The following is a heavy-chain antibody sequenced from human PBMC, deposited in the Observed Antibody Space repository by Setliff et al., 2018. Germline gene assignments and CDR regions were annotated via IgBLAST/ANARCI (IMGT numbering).Heavy chain of an antibody. CDR3: ARFSGHNYGSFDS. J-gene: IGHJ4*02. CDR1: GYSFTNYY. Sequence: GASVKVSCKTSGYSFTNYYMHWVRQVPGRGLEWMGSINPKNGVTKYAQRFQGRVTMTRDTSISTAYMELSSLRSDDTAVYYCARFSGHNYGSFDSWGQGTLVTVSS. CDR2: INPKNGVT. V-gene: IGHV1-2*02. D-gene: IGHD5-18*01.